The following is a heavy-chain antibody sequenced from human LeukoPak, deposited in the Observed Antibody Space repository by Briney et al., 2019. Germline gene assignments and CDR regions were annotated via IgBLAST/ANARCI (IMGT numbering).Heavy chain of an antibody. CDR3: ARTFGSGYATYYHGMDV. CDR2: IYYSGST. Sequence: SETLSLTCTVSGGSISSYYWSWIRQPPGKGLEWIGYIYYSGSTNYTPSLKSRVTISVDTSKNQFSLKLSSVTAADTAVYYCARTFGSGYATYYHGMDVWGHGTTVTVSS. J-gene: IGHJ6*02. V-gene: IGHV4-59*01. D-gene: IGHD3-22*01. CDR1: GGSISSYY.